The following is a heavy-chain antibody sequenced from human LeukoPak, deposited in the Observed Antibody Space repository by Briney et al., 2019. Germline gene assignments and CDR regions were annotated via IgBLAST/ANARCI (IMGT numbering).Heavy chain of an antibody. D-gene: IGHD5-18*01. J-gene: IGHJ4*02. CDR1: GGSISSYY. CDR2: ISTSGNT. CDR3: ARYSYGNQFDY. Sequence: SETLSLTCTVSGGSISSYYWTWIRQPAGKGLEWIGRISTSGNTYYSPSLKSRVTMSVDTSKNQFSLKLSSVTAADTAVYYCARYSYGNQFDYWGQGTLVTVSS. V-gene: IGHV4-4*07.